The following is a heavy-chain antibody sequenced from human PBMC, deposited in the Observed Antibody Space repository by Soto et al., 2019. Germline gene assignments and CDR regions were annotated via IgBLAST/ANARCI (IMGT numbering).Heavy chain of an antibody. CDR1: GYTFTSYG. J-gene: IGHJ4*02. CDR3: ARESLGYCSSTSCYALDY. D-gene: IGHD2-2*01. V-gene: IGHV1-18*01. Sequence: ASVKVSCKASGYTFTSYGISWVRQAPGQGLEWMGWISAYNGNANYAQKLQGRVTITADESTSTAYMELSSLRSEDTAVYYCARESLGYCSSTSCYALDYWGQGTLVTVSS. CDR2: ISAYNGNA.